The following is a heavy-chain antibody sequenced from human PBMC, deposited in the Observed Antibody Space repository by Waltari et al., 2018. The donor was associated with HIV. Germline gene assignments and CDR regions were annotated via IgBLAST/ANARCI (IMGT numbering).Heavy chain of an antibody. CDR3: AHLRKTKLRYFDWKEPFDY. V-gene: IGHV2-5*02. Sequence: QITLKESGPTLVKPTQTLTLTCTFSGFSLSTSGVGVGWIRQHPGKALEWLALIYWDDDKRYSPSLKSRLTITKDTSKNQVVLTMTNMDPVDTATYYCAHLRKTKLRYFDWKEPFDYWGQGTLVTVSS. J-gene: IGHJ4*02. CDR1: GFSLSTSGVG. CDR2: IYWDDDK. D-gene: IGHD3-9*01.